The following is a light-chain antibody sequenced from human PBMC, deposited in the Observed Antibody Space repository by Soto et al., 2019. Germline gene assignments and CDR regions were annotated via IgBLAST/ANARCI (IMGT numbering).Light chain of an antibody. CDR1: SSDVGGHNY. V-gene: IGLV2-14*01. CDR3: SSFTNSGTVV. Sequence: QSALTQPASVSGSPGQSITISCTGTSSDVGGHNYVSWYQQHPGKAPKNMIYEVNNGPSGVSDRFSGSKSGNTASLTISGLQAEDEAYYYCSSFTNSGTVVFGGGTKLNVL. CDR2: EVN. J-gene: IGLJ2*01.